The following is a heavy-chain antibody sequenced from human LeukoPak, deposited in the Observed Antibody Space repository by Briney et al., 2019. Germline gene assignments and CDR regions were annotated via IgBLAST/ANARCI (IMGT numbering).Heavy chain of an antibody. J-gene: IGHJ4*02. V-gene: IGHV1-2*02. CDR2: INPNSGGT. D-gene: IGHD6-19*01. CDR3: ARESGSSGWYEDY. Sequence: ATVKVSCKASGYTFTGYYMHWVRRAPGQGLEWMGWINPNSGGTSRVTMTRDTSISTAYMELSRLRSDDTAVYYCARESGSSGWYEDYWGQGTLVTVSS. CDR1: GYTFTGYY.